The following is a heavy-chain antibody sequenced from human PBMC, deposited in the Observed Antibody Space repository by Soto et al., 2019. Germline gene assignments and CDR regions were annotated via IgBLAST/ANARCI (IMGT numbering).Heavy chain of an antibody. CDR2: INPSGGST. J-gene: IGHJ3*02. CDR3: ARGHEFGGNSDAFDI. V-gene: IGHV1-46*01. D-gene: IGHD2-21*02. CDR1: GYTFTSYY. Sequence: ASVKVSCKASGYTFTSYYMHWVRQAPGQGLEWMGIINPSGGSTSYAHKFQGRVTITANESTKTVYMELRSLLSADTAVYYCARGHEFGGNSDAFDIWGQGTVVTVSS.